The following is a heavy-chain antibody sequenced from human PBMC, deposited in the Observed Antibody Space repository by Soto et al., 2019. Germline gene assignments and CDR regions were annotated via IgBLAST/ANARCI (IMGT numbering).Heavy chain of an antibody. D-gene: IGHD3-9*01. CDR1: GYTFTSYG. Sequence: ASVKVSCKASGYTFTSYGISWVRQAPGQGLEWMGWISAYNGNTNYAQKLQGRVTMTTDTSTSTAYMELRSLRSDDTAVYYCARDSPNPYYDILTGYSTFDYWGQGTLVTVSS. CDR3: ARDSPNPYYDILTGYSTFDY. CDR2: ISAYNGNT. V-gene: IGHV1-18*01. J-gene: IGHJ4*02.